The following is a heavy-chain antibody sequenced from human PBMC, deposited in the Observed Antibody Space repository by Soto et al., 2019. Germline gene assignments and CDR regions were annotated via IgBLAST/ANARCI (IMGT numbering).Heavy chain of an antibody. CDR3: ARDPQALDY. CDR1: GFTFSSYA. CDR2: ISGSGGST. J-gene: IGHJ4*02. Sequence: PGGSLRLSCAASGFTFSSYAMSWVRQAPGKGLEWVSGISGSGGSTYYADSVKGRFTISRDNAKNSLFLQMSSLRDEDTAVYYCARDPQALDYWGQGTLVTVSS. V-gene: IGHV3-23*01.